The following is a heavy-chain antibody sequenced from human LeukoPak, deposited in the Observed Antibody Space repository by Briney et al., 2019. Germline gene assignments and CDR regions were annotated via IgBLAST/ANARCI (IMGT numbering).Heavy chain of an antibody. CDR1: GFTFSNYA. D-gene: IGHD3-10*01. CDR3: ARDNYGFDY. V-gene: IGHV3-30-3*01. Sequence: PGGSLRLSCAASGFTFSNYAMHWVRQAPGKGLEWVAVISYDGSDKYYADSVKGRFTISRHNSKNTLYLQMTSLRDEDTAVYYCARDNYGFDYWGQGTLVTVSS. J-gene: IGHJ4*02. CDR2: ISYDGSDK.